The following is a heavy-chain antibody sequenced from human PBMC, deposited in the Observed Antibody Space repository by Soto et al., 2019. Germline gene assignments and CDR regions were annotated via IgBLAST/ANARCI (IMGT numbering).Heavy chain of an antibody. CDR2: IYSGGST. Sequence: PGGSLRLSCAASGFTVSSNYMSWVRQAPGKGLEWVSVIYSGGSTYYADSVKGRFTISRDNSKNTLYLQMNSLRAEDTAVYYCARHMEQLGRYYYYGMDVWGQGTTVTVSS. D-gene: IGHD6-13*01. CDR1: GFTVSSNY. J-gene: IGHJ6*02. V-gene: IGHV3-53*01. CDR3: ARHMEQLGRYYYYGMDV.